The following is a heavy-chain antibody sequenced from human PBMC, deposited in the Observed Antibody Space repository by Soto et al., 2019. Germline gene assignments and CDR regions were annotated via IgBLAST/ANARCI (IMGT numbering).Heavy chain of an antibody. CDR1: GGSISSGDYY. Sequence: QVQLQESGPGLVKPSQTLSLTCTVSGGSISSGDYYWSWIRQHPGKGLEWIGYIYYSGSTCYNPSLQSRVTTAVDTAKHQFSLKLSSVTAADTAVYYCARWWSGSRQGFDPWGQGTRVTVSS. D-gene: IGHD3-3*01. CDR3: ARWWSGSRQGFDP. V-gene: IGHV4-31*03. CDR2: IYYSGST. J-gene: IGHJ5*02.